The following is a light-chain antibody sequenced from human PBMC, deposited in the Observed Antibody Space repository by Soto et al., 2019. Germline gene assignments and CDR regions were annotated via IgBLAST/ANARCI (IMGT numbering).Light chain of an antibody. CDR2: DAS. J-gene: IGKJ1*01. Sequence: EIVLTQSPATLSLSPGERATLSCRASQSVSSYLAWYQQKPGQAPRLLIYDASNRATGIPARFSGSGSGTDFTLTISSREPEDFAVYYCHQRSNWPTWTFGQGTKVEIK. V-gene: IGKV3-11*01. CDR3: HQRSNWPTWT. CDR1: QSVSSY.